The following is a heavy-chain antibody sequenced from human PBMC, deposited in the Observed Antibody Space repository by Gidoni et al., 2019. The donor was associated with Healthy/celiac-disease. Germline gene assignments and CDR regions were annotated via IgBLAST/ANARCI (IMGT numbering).Heavy chain of an antibody. CDR1: GFNFSSYA. CDR2: SSGSGCST. J-gene: IGHJ6*02. D-gene: IGHD6-6*01. V-gene: IGHV3-23*01. Sequence: EVQLLESGGGLVQPGGSLRLSCAASGFNFSSYAMRWVRQAPGKGREWVSASSGSGCSTYYADSVKGRFTISRDNSKNTLYLQMNSLRDEDTAVYYCATTPQVRVAARPRFDYYGMDVWGQGTTVTVSS. CDR3: ATTPQVRVAARPRFDYYGMDV.